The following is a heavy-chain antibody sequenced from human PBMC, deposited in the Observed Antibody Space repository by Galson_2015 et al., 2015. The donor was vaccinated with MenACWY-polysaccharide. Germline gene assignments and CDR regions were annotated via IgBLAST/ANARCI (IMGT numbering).Heavy chain of an antibody. Sequence: SVKVSCKASGYTFSSYDIDWVRQASGQGLEWMGWMNPNSGNTGYAQRFQGRGAMTRDTATSTDYMELRMLRYDDTAVYYCTRIIARKHTFVDSWGQGTLVSVS. D-gene: IGHD2-21*01. CDR3: TRIIARKHTFVDS. CDR1: GYTFSSYD. CDR2: MNPNSGNT. V-gene: IGHV1-8*01. J-gene: IGHJ4*02.